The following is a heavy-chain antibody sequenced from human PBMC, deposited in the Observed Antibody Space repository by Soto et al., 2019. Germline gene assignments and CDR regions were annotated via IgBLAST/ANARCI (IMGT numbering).Heavy chain of an antibody. CDR2: IYHSGST. D-gene: IGHD6-13*01. Sequence: SETLSLTCAVSGGSISNGGYSWSLIRQPPGKGLEWIGYIYHSGSTYYNPSLKSRVTISVDTSKNQFSLKLSSVTAADTAVYYCARRYSSSFDYWGQGTLVTVSS. CDR3: ARRYSSSFDY. CDR1: GGSISNGGYS. V-gene: IGHV4-30-2*01. J-gene: IGHJ4*02.